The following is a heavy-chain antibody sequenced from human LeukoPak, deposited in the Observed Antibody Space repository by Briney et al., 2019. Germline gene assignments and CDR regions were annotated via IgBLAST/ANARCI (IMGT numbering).Heavy chain of an antibody. J-gene: IGHJ5*02. Sequence: SETLSLTCTVSGGSISSYYWSWIRQPAGKRLEWIGCIYTSGSTNYNPSLKSRVTMSVDTSKNQFSLKLSSVTAADTAVYYCARRQVGLRRDLWFDPWGQGTLVTVSS. CDR3: ARRQVGLRRDLWFDP. CDR2: IYTSGST. D-gene: IGHD2-15*01. CDR1: GGSISSYY. V-gene: IGHV4-4*07.